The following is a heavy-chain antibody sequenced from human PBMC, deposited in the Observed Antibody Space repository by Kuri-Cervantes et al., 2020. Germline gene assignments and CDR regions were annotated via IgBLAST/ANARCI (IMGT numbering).Heavy chain of an antibody. V-gene: IGHV4-39*07. J-gene: IGHJ5*02. Sequence: SETLSLTCTVSGGSISSSSYYWGWIRQPPGKGLEWIGSIYHSGSTYYNPSLKSRVTISVDRSKNQFSLKLSSVTAADTAVYYCASTTVTTNWFDPWGQGTLVTVSS. CDR2: IYHSGST. D-gene: IGHD4-17*01. CDR3: ASTTVTTNWFDP. CDR1: GGSISSSSYY.